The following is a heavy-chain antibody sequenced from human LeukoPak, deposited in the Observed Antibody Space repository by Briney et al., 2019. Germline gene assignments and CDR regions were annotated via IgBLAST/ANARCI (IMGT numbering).Heavy chain of an antibody. CDR3: AMDRGS. CDR2: ISGSGAST. CDR1: GFTFSTYD. Sequence: PGGSLRLSCAASGFTFSTYDMTWVRQAPGKGLEWASTISGSGASTYYADSVKGRFTISRDNSRSTLYPQMNSLRADDTAVYYCAMDRGSWGQGTLVTVSS. V-gene: IGHV3-23*01. D-gene: IGHD2-2*03. J-gene: IGHJ5*02.